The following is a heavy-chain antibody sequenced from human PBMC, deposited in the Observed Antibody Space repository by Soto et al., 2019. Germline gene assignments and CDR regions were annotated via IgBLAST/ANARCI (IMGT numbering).Heavy chain of an antibody. CDR2: IIPIFGAA. CDR1: GGTFSSYA. Sequence: QVQLVQSGAEVKKPGSSVKVSCKASGGTFSSYAISWVRQAPGQGLEWMGGIIPIFGAANYAQKFQGRVTSTADESTSTAYMELSSLRSEDTAVYYWASPENRIRGGDYYYYGMDVWGQGTTVTVSS. D-gene: IGHD3-10*01. J-gene: IGHJ6*02. CDR3: ASPENRIRGGDYYYYGMDV. V-gene: IGHV1-69*01.